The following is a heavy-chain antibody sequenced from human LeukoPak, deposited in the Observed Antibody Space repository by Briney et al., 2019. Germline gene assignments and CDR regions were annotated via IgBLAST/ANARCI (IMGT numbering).Heavy chain of an antibody. Sequence: PGGSLRLSCAASGFTFSSYGVYWVRQAPGKGLEWVSYISSSGSTIYYADSVKGRFTISRDNAKNSLYLQMNSLRAEDTAVYYCARGRQQWLATRWFDPWGQGTLVTVSS. CDR1: GFTFSSYG. D-gene: IGHD6-19*01. V-gene: IGHV3-48*04. CDR2: ISSSGSTI. J-gene: IGHJ5*02. CDR3: ARGRQQWLATRWFDP.